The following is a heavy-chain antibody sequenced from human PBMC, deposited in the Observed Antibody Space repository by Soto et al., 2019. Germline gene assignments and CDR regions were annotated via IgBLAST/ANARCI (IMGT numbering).Heavy chain of an antibody. V-gene: IGHV4-34*01. CDR1: GGSFSGYY. CDR2: INHSGST. D-gene: IGHD2-2*01. Sequence: SETLSLTCAVYGGSFSGYYWSWIRQPPGKGLEWIGEINHSGSTNYNPSLKSRVTISVDTSKNQFSLKLSSVTAADTAVYYCASVPAAAIKWTWFDPWGQGTLVTVSS. CDR3: ASVPAAAIKWTWFDP. J-gene: IGHJ5*02.